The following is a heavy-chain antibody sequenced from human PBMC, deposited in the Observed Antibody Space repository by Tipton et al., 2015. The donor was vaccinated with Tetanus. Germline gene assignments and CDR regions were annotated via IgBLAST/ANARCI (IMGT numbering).Heavy chain of an antibody. V-gene: IGHV4-59*01. D-gene: IGHD5-18*01. CDR2: IHHSGST. CDR3: ARDNDVSAAIRYFDL. Sequence: LRLSCTVSGGSINNYYWSWIRQPPGKALEWVGWIHHSGSTDYNPSLKSRITISVDTSKSQFSLRLSSVTAADTALYYCARDNDVSAAIRYFDLWGRGTLVTVSS. CDR1: GGSINNYY. J-gene: IGHJ2*01.